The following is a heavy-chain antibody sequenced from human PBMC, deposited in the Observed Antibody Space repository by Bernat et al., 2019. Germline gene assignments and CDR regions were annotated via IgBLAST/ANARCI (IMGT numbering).Heavy chain of an antibody. CDR1: GFTVSSNY. V-gene: IGHV3-53*02. CDR2: IHSGGST. CDR3: ARGGSSSWYIDY. Sequence: EVQLVETGGGLIQPGWSLRLSCAASGFTVSSNYMSWVRQAPGKGLEWVSVIHSGGSTYYADSVKGRFTISSDNSKNTLYLQINSLGAEDTAVYYCARGGSSSWYIDYWGQGTLVTVSS. J-gene: IGHJ4*02. D-gene: IGHD6-13*01.